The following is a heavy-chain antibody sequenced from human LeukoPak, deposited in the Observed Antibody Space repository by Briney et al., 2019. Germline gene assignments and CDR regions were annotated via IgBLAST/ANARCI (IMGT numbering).Heavy chain of an antibody. D-gene: IGHD6-19*01. CDR1: GGSFSGYY. CDR3: ARHSKQWLRTGCWFDP. CDR2: INHSGST. Sequence: PSETLSLTCAVYGGSFSGYYWSWIRQPPGKGLEWIGEINHSGSTNYNPSLKSRVTISVDTSKNQFSLKLSSVTAADTAVYYCARHSKQWLRTGCWFDPWGQGTLVNVSS. J-gene: IGHJ5*02. V-gene: IGHV4-34*01.